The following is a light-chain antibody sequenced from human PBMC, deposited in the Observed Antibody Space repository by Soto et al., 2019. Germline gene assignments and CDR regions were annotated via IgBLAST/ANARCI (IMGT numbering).Light chain of an antibody. CDR1: SSDVGSYNL. Sequence: QSVLTQPASVSGSPGQSITISCTGTSSDVGSYNLVSWYQQHPGKAPKLMIYEGSKRPSGVSNRFSGSKSGNTASLTISGLQAEDEADYYCCSYAGSSTPNYVCGTGPKVTVL. V-gene: IGLV2-23*01. J-gene: IGLJ1*01. CDR2: EGS. CDR3: CSYAGSSTPNYV.